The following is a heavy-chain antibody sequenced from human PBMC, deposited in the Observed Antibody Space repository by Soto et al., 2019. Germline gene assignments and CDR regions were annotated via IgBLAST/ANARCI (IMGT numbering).Heavy chain of an antibody. CDR2: IYYSGST. Sequence: SENLSLTCTVSGGSISSYYWSWIRQPPGKGLEWIGYIYYSGSTNYNPSLKSRVTISVDTSKNQFSLKLSSVTAADTAVYYCASGGSCYSRYCYFDYWGPGPLVTVS. D-gene: IGHD2-15*01. V-gene: IGHV4-59*01. CDR3: ASGGSCYSRYCYFDY. J-gene: IGHJ4*02. CDR1: GGSISSYY.